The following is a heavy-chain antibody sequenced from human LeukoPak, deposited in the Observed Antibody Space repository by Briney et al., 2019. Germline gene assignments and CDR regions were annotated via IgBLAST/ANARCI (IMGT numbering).Heavy chain of an antibody. CDR2: IRYDGSNK. D-gene: IGHD3-10*01. Sequence: GGSLRLSCAASGFTFSSYGMHWVRQAPGKGLEWVAFIRYDGSNKYYADSVKGRFTISRDNSKNTLYLQMNSLRAEDTAVYYCARAERLLWFGDDYYFDYWGQGTLVTVSS. J-gene: IGHJ4*02. V-gene: IGHV3-30*02. CDR1: GFTFSSYG. CDR3: ARAERLLWFGDDYYFDY.